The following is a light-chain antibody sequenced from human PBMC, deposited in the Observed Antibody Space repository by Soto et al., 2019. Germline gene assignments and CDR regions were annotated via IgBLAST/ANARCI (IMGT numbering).Light chain of an antibody. CDR2: GAS. Sequence: EIVLTQSPGTLSLSPGERATLSCGASQSFTSNYLAWYQQKPGQAPRLLIYGASTRATGIPDRFSGSGSGTDFTLTISRLEPEDFAVYYCQQRSNWPSITFGQGTRLENK. CDR1: QSFTSNY. J-gene: IGKJ5*01. V-gene: IGKV3D-20*02. CDR3: QQRSNWPSIT.